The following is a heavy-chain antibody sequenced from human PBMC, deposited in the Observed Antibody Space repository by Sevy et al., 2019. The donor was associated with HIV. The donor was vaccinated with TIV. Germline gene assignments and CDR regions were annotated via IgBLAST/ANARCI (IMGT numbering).Heavy chain of an antibody. CDR2: IKEDGSEK. CDR1: RFTFTNFW. J-gene: IGHJ5*02. D-gene: IGHD2-15*01. Sequence: GGSLRLSCAAYRFTFTNFWMTWVRQAPGKGLEWVANIKEDGSEKYYVDSVKGRFTISRDNAKNSLFLQMNSLRAEDTAVYYCARDRDCSGARCYSGWFDPWGQGTLVTVSS. V-gene: IGHV3-7*01. CDR3: ARDRDCSGARCYSGWFDP.